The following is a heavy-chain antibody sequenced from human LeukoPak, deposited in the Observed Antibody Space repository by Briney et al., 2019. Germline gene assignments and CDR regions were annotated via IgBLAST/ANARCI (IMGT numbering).Heavy chain of an antibody. J-gene: IGHJ4*02. Sequence: SETLSLTCTVSGGSVSSGSYYWSWIRQPPGKGLEWIGYIYYSGSTNYNPSLKSRVTISVDTSKNQFSLKLSSVTAADTAVYYCARGGSYHYDSSGHWGQGTLVTVSS. CDR2: IYYSGST. D-gene: IGHD3-22*01. CDR1: GGSVSSGSYY. CDR3: ARGGSYHYDSSGH. V-gene: IGHV4-61*01.